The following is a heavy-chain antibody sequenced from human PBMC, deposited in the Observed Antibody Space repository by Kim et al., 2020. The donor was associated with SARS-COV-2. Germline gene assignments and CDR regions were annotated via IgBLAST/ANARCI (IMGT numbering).Heavy chain of an antibody. CDR2: INQDGSHK. CDR1: GFTFSSSS. V-gene: IGHV3-7*03. Sequence: GGSLRLSCAASGFTFSSSSMSWVRQAPGQGLEWVATINQDGSHKYYVDSVKGRFTISRDNAKDSLFLEMSSLRAGDTALYYCARLFGSVTTFDYWGQGTL. D-gene: IGHD3-10*01. CDR3: ARLFGSVTTFDY. J-gene: IGHJ4*02.